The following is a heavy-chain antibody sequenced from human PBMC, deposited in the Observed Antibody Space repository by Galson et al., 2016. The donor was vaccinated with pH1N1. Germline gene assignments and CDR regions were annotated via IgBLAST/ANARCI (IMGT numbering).Heavy chain of an antibody. CDR2: IYASGST. D-gene: IGHD2-15*01. Sequence: SETLTLTCTVSGGSVSSGTYYWSWIRQPVGKRLEWIGRIYASGSTDYNPSLKSRVTMSVDTSKNQFSFKLNSGTAAGTAVYYCARGDFVVGEGWYNGFDVWGQGTTVSVSS. V-gene: IGHV4-61*10. CDR3: ARGDFVVGEGWYNGFDV. CDR1: GGSVSSGTYY. J-gene: IGHJ6*02.